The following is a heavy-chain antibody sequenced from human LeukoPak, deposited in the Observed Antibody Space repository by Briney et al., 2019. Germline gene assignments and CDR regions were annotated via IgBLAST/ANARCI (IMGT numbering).Heavy chain of an antibody. Sequence: GGSLRLSCAASGFTFDDYTMHWVRQAPGKGLEWVSLISWDGGSTYYADSVKGRFTISRDNSKNSLYLQMNSLRTEDTALYYCAKDLAGRYDFWSGYYYWGQGTLVTVSS. CDR2: ISWDGGST. CDR1: GFTFDDYT. D-gene: IGHD3-3*01. J-gene: IGHJ4*02. CDR3: AKDLAGRYDFWSGYYY. V-gene: IGHV3-43*01.